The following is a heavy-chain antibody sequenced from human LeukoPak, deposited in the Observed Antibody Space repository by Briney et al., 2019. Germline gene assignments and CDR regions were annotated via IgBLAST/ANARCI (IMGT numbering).Heavy chain of an antibody. CDR3: ARGCFGQLLSRFRAFDI. V-gene: IGHV4-34*01. D-gene: IGHD2-2*01. Sequence: NPSETLSLTCAVYGGSFSGYYWSWIRQPPGKGLEWIGEINHSGSTNYNPSLKSRVTISVDTSKNQFSLKLSSVTAADTAVYYCARGCFGQLLSRFRAFDIWGQGTMVTVSS. J-gene: IGHJ3*02. CDR2: INHSGST. CDR1: GGSFSGYY.